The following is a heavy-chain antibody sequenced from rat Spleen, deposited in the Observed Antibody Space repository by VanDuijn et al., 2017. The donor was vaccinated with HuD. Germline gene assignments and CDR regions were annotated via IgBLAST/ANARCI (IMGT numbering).Heavy chain of an antibody. CDR3: ARPSYGYPFAY. D-gene: IGHD1-7*01. CDR1: GFTFSDYN. J-gene: IGHJ3*01. Sequence: EVQLAESGGGLVQPGRSLKLSCAASGFTFSDYNMAWVRQAPKKGLEWVATISYDGSGTYYRDSVKGRFTISRDNAKSTLYLQMDSLRSEDTATYYCARPSYGYPFAYWGQGTLVTVSS. CDR2: ISYDGSGT. V-gene: IGHV5-7*01.